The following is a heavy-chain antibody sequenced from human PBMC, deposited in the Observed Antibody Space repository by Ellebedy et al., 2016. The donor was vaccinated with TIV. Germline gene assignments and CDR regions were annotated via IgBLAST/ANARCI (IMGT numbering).Heavy chain of an antibody. V-gene: IGHV4-59*01. CDR2: IYYSGSS. CDR3: ASQKGSLYYGMDV. CDR1: GGSISSYY. Sequence: SETLSLTCTVSGGSISSYYWSWIRQPPGKGLEWIGYIYYSGSSNYNPSLKSRVTISVETSKNQFALKLSSVTAADTAVYYCASQKGSLYYGMDVWGQGTTVTVSS. J-gene: IGHJ6*02.